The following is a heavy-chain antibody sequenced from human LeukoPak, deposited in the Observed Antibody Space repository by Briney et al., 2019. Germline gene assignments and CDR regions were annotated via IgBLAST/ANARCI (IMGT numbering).Heavy chain of an antibody. CDR2: ISAYNGNT. D-gene: IGHD2-2*01. V-gene: IGHV1-18*01. CDR3: ARIRCSSTSCYGWFDP. CDR1: GGTFSSYA. Sequence: ASVKVSCKASGGTFSSYAISWVRQAPGQGLEWMGWISAYNGNTNYAQKLQGRVTMTTDTSTSTAYMELRSLRSDDTAVYYCARIRCSSTSCYGWFDPWGQGTLVTVSS. J-gene: IGHJ5*02.